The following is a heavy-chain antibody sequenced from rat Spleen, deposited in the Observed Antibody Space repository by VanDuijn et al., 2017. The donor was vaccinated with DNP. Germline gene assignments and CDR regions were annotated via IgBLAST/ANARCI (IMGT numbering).Heavy chain of an antibody. V-gene: IGHV5S13*01. Sequence: EVRLVESGGGLVQPGRSLKVSCAASGFTFSNYGMAWVRQTPEKGLEWVATIGSTGVNSYYRNSVEGRFSISRDNAKNTLYLQMDSLRSEDTATYYCTTDIDYFHYWGQGVMVTVSS. CDR1: GFTFSNYG. CDR2: IGSTGVNS. J-gene: IGHJ2*01. CDR3: TTDIDYFHY.